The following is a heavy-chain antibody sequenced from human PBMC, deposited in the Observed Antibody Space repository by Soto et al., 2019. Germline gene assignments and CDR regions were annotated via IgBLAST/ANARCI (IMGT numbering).Heavy chain of an antibody. V-gene: IGHV3-7*01. D-gene: IGHD3-9*01. CDR3: AGVLLGDAFDI. CDR1: GFTFSSYW. CDR2: IKQDGSEK. J-gene: IGHJ3*02. Sequence: GGSLRLSCAASGFTFSSYWMSWVRQAPGKGLEWVANIKQDGSEKYYVDSVKGRFTISRDNAKNSLYLQMNSLRAEDTAVYYCAGVLLGDAFDIWGQGTMVTVSS.